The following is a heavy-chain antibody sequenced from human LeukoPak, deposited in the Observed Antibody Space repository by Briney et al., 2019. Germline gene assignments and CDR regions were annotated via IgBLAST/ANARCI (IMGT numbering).Heavy chain of an antibody. CDR2: IYYSGGI. V-gene: IGHV4-59*01. J-gene: IGHJ4*02. CDR3: ARGGNSYGNFDY. Sequence: SETLSLTCTVPVGSIRIYYWSWIREPPGKGLGWIGYIYYSGGINYTPSLKSRVTISVDTSKNQFSLNLSAVTAADTAIYYCARGGNSYGNFDYWGQGTLVTVSS. CDR1: VGSIRIYY. D-gene: IGHD5-18*01.